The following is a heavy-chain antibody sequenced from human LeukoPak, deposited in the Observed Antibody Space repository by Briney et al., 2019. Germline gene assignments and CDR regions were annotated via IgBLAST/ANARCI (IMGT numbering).Heavy chain of an antibody. CDR1: GFTFSPYS. V-gene: IGHV3-23*01. Sequence: GGSLRLSCAASGFTFSPYSMNWVRQAPGKGLEWVSGISGSGGSTYYADSVKGRFTISRDNSKNTLYLEMNSLRAEDTALYYCAKCRSYWSGTDYWGQGTLVTVSS. CDR2: ISGSGGST. CDR3: AKCRSYWSGTDY. D-gene: IGHD3-3*01. J-gene: IGHJ4*02.